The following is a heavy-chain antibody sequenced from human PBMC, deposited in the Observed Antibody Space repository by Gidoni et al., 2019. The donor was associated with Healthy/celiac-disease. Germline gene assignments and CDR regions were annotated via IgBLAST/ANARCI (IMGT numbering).Heavy chain of an antibody. CDR2: IYYSGST. D-gene: IGHD3-22*01. J-gene: IGHJ4*02. CDR1: GGSISSSSYY. Sequence: QLRLQESGPGLVKPSETLSLTCTVSGGSISSSSYYWGWIRQPPGKGLEWIGSIYYSGSTYYNPSLKSRVTISVDTSKNQFSLKLSSVTAADTAVYYCARLNYYDSRDDYWGQGTLVTVSS. V-gene: IGHV4-39*01. CDR3: ARLNYYDSRDDY.